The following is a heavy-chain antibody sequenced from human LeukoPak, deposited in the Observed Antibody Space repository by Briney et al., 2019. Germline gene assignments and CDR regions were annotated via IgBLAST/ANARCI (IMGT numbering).Heavy chain of an antibody. D-gene: IGHD1-26*01. CDR2: IIPIFGTA. CDR1: GYTFTSYA. J-gene: IGHJ3*02. CDR3: ARNSYSGSYYYAFDI. Sequence: PRASVKVSCKASGYTFTSYAISWVRQAPGQGLEWMGGIIPIFGTANYAQKFQGRVTITADESTSTAYMELSSLRSEDTAVYYCARNSYSGSYYYAFDIWGQGTMVTVSS. V-gene: IGHV1-69*13.